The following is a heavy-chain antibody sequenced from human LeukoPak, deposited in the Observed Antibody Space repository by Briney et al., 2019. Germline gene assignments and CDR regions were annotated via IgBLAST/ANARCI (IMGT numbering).Heavy chain of an antibody. CDR3: ARADYGDYNDYYFDY. CDR1: GGSISSYY. J-gene: IGHJ4*02. CDR2: IYYSGST. Sequence: PSETLSLTCTVSGGSISSYYSSWIRQPPGKGLEWIGYIYYSGSTNYNTSLKSRVTISVDTSKNQFSLKLSSVTAADTAVYYCARADYGDYNDYYFDYWGQGSLVGVCS. D-gene: IGHD4-17*01. V-gene: IGHV4-59*01.